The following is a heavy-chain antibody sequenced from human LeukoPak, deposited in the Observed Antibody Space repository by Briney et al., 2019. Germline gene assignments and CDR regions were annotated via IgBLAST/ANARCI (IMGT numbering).Heavy chain of an antibody. CDR3: AKSQGSGEYQLLPYFDY. D-gene: IGHD2-2*01. CDR2: ISGSGGST. J-gene: IGHJ4*02. Sequence: GGSLRLSCAASGFTFSSYAISWVRQAPGKGLEWVSAISGSGGSTYYADSVKGRFTISRDNSKNTLYLQMNSLRAEDTAVYYCAKSQGSGEYQLLPYFDYWGQGTLVTVSS. CDR1: GFTFSSYA. V-gene: IGHV3-23*01.